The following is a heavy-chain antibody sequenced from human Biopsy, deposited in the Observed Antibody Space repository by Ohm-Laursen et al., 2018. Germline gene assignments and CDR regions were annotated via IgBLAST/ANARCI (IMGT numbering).Heavy chain of an antibody. D-gene: IGHD3-3*01. CDR3: ARLYRLDDYWNDDPPDAFDV. CDR2: ISDRGTT. V-gene: IGHV4-59*01. Sequence: PPGTLSLTCTVSGGSISSDYWSWIRQSPRKGLEWIGHISDRGTTNSNPSLRGRITISVDTSKNQFSLKLNSVSAADTALFFCARLYRLDDYWNDDPPDAFDVWGPGTMVTVSS. J-gene: IGHJ3*01. CDR1: GGSISSDY.